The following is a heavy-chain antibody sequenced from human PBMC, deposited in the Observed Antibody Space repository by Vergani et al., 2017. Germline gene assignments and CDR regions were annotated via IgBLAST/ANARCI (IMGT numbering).Heavy chain of an antibody. CDR2: ISSSSSYI. Sequence: EVQLVESGGGLVKPGGSLRLSCAASGFTFSSYSMNWVRQAPGKGLEWVSSISSSSSYIYYADSVKGRFTISRDNAKNSLYLQMNSLRAEDTAVYYCARILHSSGWXGDYWGQGTLVTVSS. J-gene: IGHJ4*02. CDR1: GFTFSSYS. CDR3: ARILHSSGWXGDY. D-gene: IGHD6-19*01. V-gene: IGHV3-21*01.